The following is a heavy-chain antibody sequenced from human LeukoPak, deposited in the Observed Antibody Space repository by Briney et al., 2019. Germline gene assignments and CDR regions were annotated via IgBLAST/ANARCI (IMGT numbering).Heavy chain of an antibody. D-gene: IGHD4-23*01. V-gene: IGHV4-34*01. Sequence: SETLSLTCAVYGGSFSGYYWRWIRQPPGKGLEWIGEINHSGSTNYNPSLKSRVTISVDTSKNQFSLKLSSVTAADTAVYYCARDRYGGLNWFDPWGQGTLLTVSS. J-gene: IGHJ5*02. CDR3: ARDRYGGLNWFDP. CDR1: GGSFSGYY. CDR2: INHSGST.